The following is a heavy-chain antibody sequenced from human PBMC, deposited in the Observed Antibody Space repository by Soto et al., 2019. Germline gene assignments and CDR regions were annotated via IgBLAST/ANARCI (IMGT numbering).Heavy chain of an antibody. J-gene: IGHJ5*02. CDR2: ISSTSATI. V-gene: IGHV3-48*02. D-gene: IGHD3-16*01. CDR3: ARGSEKGGGP. Sequence: EVQLVESGGGLVQPGGSLRLSCAASKFTFSGYSMNWVRQAPGKGLEWASYISSTSATIYYADSVKGRFTISRDDAKNSLYLQMNSLRDEDTAVYYCARGSEKGGGPWGQGTLVTVSS. CDR1: KFTFSGYS.